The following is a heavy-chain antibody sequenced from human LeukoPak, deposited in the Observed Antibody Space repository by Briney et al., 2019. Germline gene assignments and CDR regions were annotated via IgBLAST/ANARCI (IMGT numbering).Heavy chain of an antibody. CDR3: ARTASVYDFWSGYLQDAFDI. CDR1: GGSVSSGSYY. CDR2: IYYSGST. J-gene: IGHJ3*02. V-gene: IGHV4-61*01. D-gene: IGHD3-3*01. Sequence: SETLSLTCTVSGGSVSSGSYYWSWIRQPPGKGLEWIGYIYYSGSTNYNPSLKSRVTISVDTSKNQFSLKLSSVTAADTAVYYCARTASVYDFWSGYLQDAFDIWGQGTMVTVSS.